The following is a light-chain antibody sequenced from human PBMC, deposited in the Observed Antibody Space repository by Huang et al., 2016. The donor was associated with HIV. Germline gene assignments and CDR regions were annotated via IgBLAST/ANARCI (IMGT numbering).Light chain of an antibody. CDR1: QNVRNN. J-gene: IGKJ4*01. V-gene: IGKV3D-15*01. Sequence: EIMMTQSPATLSVSPGGRATLSCRASQNVRNNLAWYQQKTCQAPRLLIYDTSTRASGIPARFSGSGAGTEFTLTISGLQSEDFAIYYCQQYDNWPPGLTFGGGTKVEI. CDR3: QQYDNWPPGLT. CDR2: DTS.